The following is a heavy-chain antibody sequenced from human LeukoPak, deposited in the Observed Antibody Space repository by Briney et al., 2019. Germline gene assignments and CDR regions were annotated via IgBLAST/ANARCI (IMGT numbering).Heavy chain of an antibody. CDR1: GYTFTSYA. CDR2: INTNTGNP. D-gene: IGHD2-2*01. J-gene: IGHJ5*02. V-gene: IGHV7-4-1*02. Sequence: ASVKVSCKASGYTFTSYAMNWVRQAPGQGLEWRGWINTNTGNPTYAQGFTGRFVFSLDTSVSTAYLQISSLKAQDTAVYYCARESDIVVVPAAIKAYNWFDPWGQGTLVTVSS. CDR3: ARESDIVVVPAAIKAYNWFDP.